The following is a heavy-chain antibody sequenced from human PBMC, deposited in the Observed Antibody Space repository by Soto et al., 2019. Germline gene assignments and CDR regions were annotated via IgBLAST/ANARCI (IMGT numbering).Heavy chain of an antibody. D-gene: IGHD3-22*01. V-gene: IGHV3-23*01. J-gene: IGHJ4*02. Sequence: GSLRLSCAASGFTFSIYAMSWVRQAPGKGLEWVSAISGSGGSTYYADSVKGRFTISRDNSKNTLYLQMNSLRAEDTAVYYCAKETYYYDSSGYYYVSPFDYWGQGTLVTVSS. CDR1: GFTFSIYA. CDR3: AKETYYYDSSGYYYVSPFDY. CDR2: ISGSGGST.